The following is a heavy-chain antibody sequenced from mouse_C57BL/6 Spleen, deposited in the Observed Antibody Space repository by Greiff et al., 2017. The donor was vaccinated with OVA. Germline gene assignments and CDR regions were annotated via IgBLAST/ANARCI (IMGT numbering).Heavy chain of an antibody. J-gene: IGHJ2*01. D-gene: IGHD1-1*01. CDR1: GFTFSSYG. V-gene: IGHV5-6*02. CDR2: ISSGGSYT. CDR3: ARRGITTVDPLYFDY. Sequence: VKLVESGGDLVKPGGSLQLSCAASGFTFSSYGMSWVRQTPDKRLEWVATISSGGSYTYYPDSVKGRFTISRDNAKNTLYLQMSSLKSEDTAMYYCARRGITTVDPLYFDYWGQGTTLTVSS.